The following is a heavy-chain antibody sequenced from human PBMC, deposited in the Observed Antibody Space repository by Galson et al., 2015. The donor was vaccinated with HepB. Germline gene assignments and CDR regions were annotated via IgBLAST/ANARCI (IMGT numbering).Heavy chain of an antibody. CDR1: GFTVSSNY. CDR2: IYHGGAT. D-gene: IGHD2-2*01. V-gene: IGHV3-66*01. J-gene: IGHJ4*02. CDR3: ARECVTSCYAAFDS. Sequence: SLRLSCAASGFTVSSNYMSWVRQAPGKGLEWVSVIYHGGATYFADSVEGRFTMSRDNSKNMLFLQMNNLRAEDTAVYYCARECVTSCYAAFDSWGQGTLVTVSS.